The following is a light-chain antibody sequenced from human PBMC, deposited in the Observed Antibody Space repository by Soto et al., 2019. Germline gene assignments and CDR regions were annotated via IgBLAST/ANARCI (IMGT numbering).Light chain of an antibody. CDR3: QQYNLYWT. J-gene: IGKJ1*01. Sequence: DIQMTQSPSTLSASVGDRVIITCRASQSINSWLAWHQQKPGKAPKLLIHKASSLESGVPSRFSGSGSGTEFTLTISCLQPDDFASYYCQQYNLYWTFGQGTKVEI. V-gene: IGKV1-5*03. CDR1: QSINSW. CDR2: KAS.